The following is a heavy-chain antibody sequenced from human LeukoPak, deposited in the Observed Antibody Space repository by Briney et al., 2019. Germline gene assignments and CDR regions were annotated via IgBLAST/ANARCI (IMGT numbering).Heavy chain of an antibody. D-gene: IGHD3-10*01. J-gene: IGHJ4*02. Sequence: SETLSLTCTVSGGSISSSSYYWGWIRQPPGKGLEWIGSIYYSGSTYYNPSLKSRVTISVDTSKNQFSLKLSSVTAADTAVYYCARGQYYYGSGSYDYWGQGTLVTVSS. CDR1: GGSISSSSYY. CDR2: IYYSGST. V-gene: IGHV4-39*07. CDR3: ARGQYYYGSGSYDY.